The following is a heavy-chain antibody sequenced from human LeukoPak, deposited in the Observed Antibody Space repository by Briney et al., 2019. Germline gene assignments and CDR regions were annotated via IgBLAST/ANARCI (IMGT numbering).Heavy chain of an antibody. D-gene: IGHD2-15*01. J-gene: IGHJ6*02. CDR3: ARDRKRIRWDYYGMDV. V-gene: IGHV3-11*01. CDR1: GFTFSDYY. CDR2: ISSSGSTI. Sequence: GGSLRLSCAASGFTFSDYYMSWIRQAPGKGLEWVSYISSSGSTIYYADSVKGRFTISRDNAKNSLYLQMNSLRAEDTAVYYCARDRKRIRWDYYGMDVWGQGTTVTVSS.